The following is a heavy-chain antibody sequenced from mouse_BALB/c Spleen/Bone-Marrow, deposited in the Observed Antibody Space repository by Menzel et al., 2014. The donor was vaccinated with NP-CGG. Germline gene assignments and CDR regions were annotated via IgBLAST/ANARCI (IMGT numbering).Heavy chain of an antibody. Sequence: DVMLVESGGGLVKPGGSLKLSCAASGFTLSSYGMSWVRQTPEKRLEWAATISGGGSDTYYLDSVKGRFTISRDNAKNNLYLQMSSLRSEDTALYYCASITTVTYWGQGTLVTVSA. CDR1: GFTLSSYG. V-gene: IGHV5-9-2*01. D-gene: IGHD1-1*01. CDR2: ISGGGSDT. J-gene: IGHJ3*01. CDR3: ASITTVTY.